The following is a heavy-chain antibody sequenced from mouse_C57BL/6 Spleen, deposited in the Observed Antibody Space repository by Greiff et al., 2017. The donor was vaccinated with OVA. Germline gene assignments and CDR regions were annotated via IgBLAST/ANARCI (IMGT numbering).Heavy chain of an antibody. V-gene: IGHV5-17*01. D-gene: IGHD1-1*01. CDR3: ARPGVVAPFAY. J-gene: IGHJ3*01. CDR2: ISSGSSTI. CDR1: GFTFSDYG. Sequence: EVHLVESGGGLVKPGGSLKLSCAASGFTFSDYGMHWVRQAPEKGLEWVAYISSGSSTIYYADTVKGRFTISRDNAKNTLFLQMTSLRSEDTAMYYCARPGVVAPFAYWGQGTLVTVSA.